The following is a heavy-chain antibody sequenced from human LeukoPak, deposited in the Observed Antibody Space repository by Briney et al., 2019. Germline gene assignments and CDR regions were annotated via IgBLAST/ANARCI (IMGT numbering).Heavy chain of an antibody. D-gene: IGHD3-16*02. CDR3: ARGPGYNYVWGSYRYGYWFDP. CDR2: INHSGST. CDR1: GGSFSGYY. J-gene: IGHJ5*02. V-gene: IGHV4-34*01. Sequence: RSETLSLTCAVYGGSFSGYYWSWIRPPPGKGLEWIGEINHSGSTNYNPSLKSPVTISVDTSKNQFSLKLGSVTAADTAVYYCARGPGYNYVWGSYRYGYWFDPWGQGTLVTVSS.